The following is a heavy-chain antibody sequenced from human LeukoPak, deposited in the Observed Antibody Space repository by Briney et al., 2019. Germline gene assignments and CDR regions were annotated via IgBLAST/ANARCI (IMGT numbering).Heavy chain of an antibody. D-gene: IGHD3-10*01. V-gene: IGHV4-31*03. J-gene: IGHJ6*04. CDR3: ARDYGSGSYKDYYYGMDV. CDR1: GGSISSGGYY. Sequence: SETLSLTCTVSGGSISSGGYYWSWIRQHPGKGLEWIGYIYYSGSTYYNPSLKSRVTISVDTSKYQFSLKLSSVTAADTAVYYCARDYGSGSYKDYYYGMDVWGKGTTVTVSS. CDR2: IYYSGST.